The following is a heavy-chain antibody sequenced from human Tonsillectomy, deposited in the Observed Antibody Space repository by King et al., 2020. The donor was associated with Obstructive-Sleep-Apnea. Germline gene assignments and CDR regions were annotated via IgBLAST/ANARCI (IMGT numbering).Heavy chain of an antibody. V-gene: IGHV4-38-2*02. CDR1: GYSISSGYF. D-gene: IGHD1-26*01. CDR3: ARSGISGGYYEALGY. CDR2: IYHSGST. Sequence: QLQESGPGLVKPSETLSLTCTVSGYSISSGYFWGWIRQPPGKGLEWIGSIYHSGSTHYNPSLKSRVTISVDTSKNQFSLNLSSVTAADTAVYYCARSGISGGYYEALGYWGQGTLVTVSS. J-gene: IGHJ4*02.